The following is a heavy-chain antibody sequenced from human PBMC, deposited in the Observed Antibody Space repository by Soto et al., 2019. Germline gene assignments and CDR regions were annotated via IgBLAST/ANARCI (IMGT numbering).Heavy chain of an antibody. V-gene: IGHV3-30-3*01. Sequence: QVQLVESGGGVVQPGRSLRLSCAASGFIFSSYSMHWVRQAPGKGLEWVAIISNDGSNKYYVDSVKGRFTISRDNSNNTLSLQMNSLRAEDTAVYYCARDQSLEAFDIWGQGTMVTVSS. J-gene: IGHJ3*02. CDR3: ARDQSLEAFDI. CDR2: ISNDGSNK. CDR1: GFIFSSYS.